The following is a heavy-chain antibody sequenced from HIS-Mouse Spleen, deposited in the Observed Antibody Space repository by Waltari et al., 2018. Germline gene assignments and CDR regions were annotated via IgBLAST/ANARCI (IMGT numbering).Heavy chain of an antibody. CDR3: AREIPYSSSWYDWYFDL. J-gene: IGHJ2*01. CDR2: IYYSGST. CDR1: GGSISSSSYY. D-gene: IGHD6-13*01. Sequence: QLQLQESGPGLVNPSETLSLTCTVSGGSISSSSYYWGWIRQPPGKGLEWIGSIYYSGSTSSNPSLKSRVTISVDTSKTQFSLKLSSVTAADTAVYYCAREIPYSSSWYDWYFDLWGRGTLVTVSS. V-gene: IGHV4-39*07.